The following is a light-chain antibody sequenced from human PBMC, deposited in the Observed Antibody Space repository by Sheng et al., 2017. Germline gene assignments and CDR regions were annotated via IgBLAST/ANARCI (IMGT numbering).Light chain of an antibody. CDR2: QNN. J-gene: IGLJ3*02. V-gene: IGLV1-51*02. CDR1: SSNIGKNY. Sequence: QSVLTQPPSVSAAPGQKVTISCSGSSSNIGKNYVSWYQQLPGTAPKLLIFQNNKRPSGIPDRFSGSKSATSASLGITGLQTGDEADYYCGTWDNSLRSGVFGVGTKLTVL. CDR3: GTWDNSLRSGV.